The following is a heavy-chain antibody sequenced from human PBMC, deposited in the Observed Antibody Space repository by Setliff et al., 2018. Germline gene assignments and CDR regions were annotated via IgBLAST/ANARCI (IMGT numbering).Heavy chain of an antibody. Sequence: ASVKVSCKASGGTLSNSAINLVRQAPGQGLEWMGGINPIFGTADYTQNFQGRLTITTDESTSTAYMQLSSLRSEDTAIYYCATERGLVVSATDYYYYMDVWGKGTTVTVSS. J-gene: IGHJ6*03. V-gene: IGHV1-69*05. CDR3: ATERGLVVSATDYYYYMDV. CDR2: INPIFGTA. CDR1: GGTLSNSA. D-gene: IGHD2-8*02.